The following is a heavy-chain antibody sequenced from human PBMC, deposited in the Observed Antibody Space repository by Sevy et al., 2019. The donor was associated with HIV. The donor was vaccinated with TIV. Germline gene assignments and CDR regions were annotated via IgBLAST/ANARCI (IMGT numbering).Heavy chain of an antibody. J-gene: IGHJ4*02. CDR2: FDPEDNER. Sequence: ASLKVSCKVSGYTLTRLAMHWVRQAPGKGLEWMGSFDPEDNERIYAQKWQGRFSMTEDTSTDTAYMELSNLRSEDTAVYYCATTKDYYENSGDPFDYWGQRTLVTVSS. CDR1: GYTLTRLA. CDR3: ATTKDYYENSGDPFDY. D-gene: IGHD3-22*01. V-gene: IGHV1-24*01.